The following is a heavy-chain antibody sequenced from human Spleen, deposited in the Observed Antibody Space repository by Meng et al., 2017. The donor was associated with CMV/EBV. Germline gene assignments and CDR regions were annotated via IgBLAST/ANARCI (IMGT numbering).Heavy chain of an antibody. J-gene: IGHJ5*02. CDR3: ARSLETNNWFDP. V-gene: IGHV4-59*01. CDR1: GGSISSYY. CDR2: IYYSGST. Sequence: SETLSLTCTVSGGSISSYYWSWIRQPPGKGLEWIGYIYYSGSTNYNPSLKSRVTISVDTSKNQFSLKLSSVTAADTAAYYCARSLETNNWFDPWGQGVLVTVSS. D-gene: IGHD1-1*01.